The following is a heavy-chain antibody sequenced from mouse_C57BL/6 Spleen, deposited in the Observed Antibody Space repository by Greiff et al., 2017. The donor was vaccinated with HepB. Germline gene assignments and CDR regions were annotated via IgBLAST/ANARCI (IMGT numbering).Heavy chain of an antibody. CDR2: MYPGSGST. V-gene: IGHV1-55*01. Sequence: VQLQQPGAELVKPGASVKMSCKASGYTFTSYWITWVKQRPGQGLEWIGDMYPGSGSTNYNEKFKSKATLTVDTSSSTAYMQLSSLTSEDSAVYYCARVLLSYAMDYWGQGTSVTVSS. CDR1: GYTFTSYW. D-gene: IGHD1-1*01. CDR3: ARVLLSYAMDY. J-gene: IGHJ4*01.